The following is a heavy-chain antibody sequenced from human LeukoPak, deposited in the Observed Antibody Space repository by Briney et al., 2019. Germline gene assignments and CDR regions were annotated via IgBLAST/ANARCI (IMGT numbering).Heavy chain of an antibody. Sequence: PSETPSLTCAVYGGSFSGYYWSWIRQPPGKGLEWIGEINHSGSTNYNPSLKSRVTISVDTSKNQFSLKLSSVTAADTAVYYCARGGIAVDYGLSCMDVWGQGTTVTVSS. D-gene: IGHD6-19*01. V-gene: IGHV4-34*01. CDR3: ARGGIAVDYGLSCMDV. CDR2: INHSGST. CDR1: GGSFSGYY. J-gene: IGHJ6*02.